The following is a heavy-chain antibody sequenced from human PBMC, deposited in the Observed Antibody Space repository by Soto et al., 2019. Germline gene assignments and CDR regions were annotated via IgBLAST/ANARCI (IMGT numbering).Heavy chain of an antibody. Sequence: PSETLSLTCTVSGGSISSYYWSWIRQPAGKGLEWIGRIYTSGSTNYNPSLKSRVTMSVDTSKNQFSLKLSSVTAADTAAYYCARGYGSGSYYNPYGMDVWGQGTTVTVS. CDR2: IYTSGST. V-gene: IGHV4-4*07. CDR1: GGSISSYY. CDR3: ARGYGSGSYYNPYGMDV. D-gene: IGHD3-10*01. J-gene: IGHJ6*02.